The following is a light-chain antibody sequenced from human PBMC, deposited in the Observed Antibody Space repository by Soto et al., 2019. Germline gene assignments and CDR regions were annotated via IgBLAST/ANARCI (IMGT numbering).Light chain of an antibody. CDR3: GSYASSSTLYV. V-gene: IGLV2-14*01. CDR1: SSEFGGYNY. Sequence: QSVLTQPASVSGSPGQSITISRTGTSSEFGGYNYVSWYQQHSGKAPKLMIYDVSNRPSGVSNRFSGSKSGNTASLTISGLQAEDEADYYCGSYASSSTLYVCGTGTKVTVL. J-gene: IGLJ1*01. CDR2: DVS.